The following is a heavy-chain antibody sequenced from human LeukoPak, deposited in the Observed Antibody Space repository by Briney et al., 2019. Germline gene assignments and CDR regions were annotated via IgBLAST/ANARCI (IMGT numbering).Heavy chain of an antibody. D-gene: IGHD3-10*01. CDR2: IYYSGST. CDR3: ARHGGHYYYGSGSYFGAFDI. J-gene: IGHJ3*02. Sequence: SETLSLTCTVSGGSISSYYWSWIRQPPGKGLEWIGYIYYSGSTNYNPSLKSRVTISVDTSKNQFSLKLSSVTAADTAVYYCARHGGHYYYGSGSYFGAFDIWGQGTMVTVSS. V-gene: IGHV4-59*08. CDR1: GGSISSYY.